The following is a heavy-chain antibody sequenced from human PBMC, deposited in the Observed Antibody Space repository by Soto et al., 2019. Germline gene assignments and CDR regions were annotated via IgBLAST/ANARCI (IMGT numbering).Heavy chain of an antibody. V-gene: IGHV2-5*02. CDR3: ARYYYDGSGYIPWDY. CDR1: AFSLSTSGVG. D-gene: IGHD3-22*01. Sequence: QITLKESGPTLVKPTQTLTLTCTFSAFSLSTSGVGVGWIRQPPGKALEWLALIYWDDDKRYSPSLKSRLTITKDTSKNQVVLTMTNMDPVDTATYYCARYYYDGSGYIPWDYWGQGTLVTVSS. J-gene: IGHJ4*02. CDR2: IYWDDDK.